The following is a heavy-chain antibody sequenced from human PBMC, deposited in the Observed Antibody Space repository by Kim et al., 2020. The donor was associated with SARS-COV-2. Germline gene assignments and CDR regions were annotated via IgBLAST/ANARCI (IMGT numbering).Heavy chain of an antibody. Sequence: GKGRFTNSRDNSKNPLYLQMNSLRAEDTAVYYCARAMGPYDSSGYWLLFWGQGTLVTVSS. CDR3: ARAMGPYDSSGYWLLF. D-gene: IGHD3-22*01. V-gene: IGHV3-30*07. J-gene: IGHJ4*02.